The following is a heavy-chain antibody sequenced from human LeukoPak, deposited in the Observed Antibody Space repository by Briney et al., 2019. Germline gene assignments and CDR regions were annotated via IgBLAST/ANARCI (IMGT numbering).Heavy chain of an antibody. D-gene: IGHD4-17*01. CDR1: GYTFTSYG. V-gene: IGHV1-18*01. J-gene: IGHJ5*02. CDR2: ISAYNGNT. Sequence: ASVEVSCKASGYTFTSYGISWVRQAPGQGLEWMGWISAYNGNTNYAQKLQGRVTMTTDTSTSTAYMELRSLRSDDTAVYYCARAHGDSPTNWFDPWGQGTLVTVSS. CDR3: ARAHGDSPTNWFDP.